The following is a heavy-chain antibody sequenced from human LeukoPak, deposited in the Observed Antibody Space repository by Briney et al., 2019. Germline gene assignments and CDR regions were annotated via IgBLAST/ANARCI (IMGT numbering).Heavy chain of an antibody. CDR3: ARVCSGGSCYDSGT. CDR2: IIPILGIA. V-gene: IGHV1-69*02. CDR1: GGTFSGYT. D-gene: IGHD2-15*01. J-gene: IGHJ5*02. Sequence: SVKVSCKASGGTFSGYTISWVRQAPGQGLEWMGRIIPILGIANNAQKFQGRVTITADKSTSTAYMELSSPRSDDTVVYYCARVCSGGSCYDSGTWGQGTLVTVSS.